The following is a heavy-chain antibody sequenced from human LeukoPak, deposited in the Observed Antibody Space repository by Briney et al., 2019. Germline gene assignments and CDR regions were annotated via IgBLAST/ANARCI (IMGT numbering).Heavy chain of an antibody. Sequence: SETLSLTCTVSGASISSTTYYWGWIRQPPRKGLEWIASIYYSGSTYYNPSLRSRVTISVDTSKNQFSLKLSSVTAADTAVYYCARHKYSSGWPPEGAFDIWGQGTMVTVSS. CDR1: GASISSTTYY. J-gene: IGHJ3*02. V-gene: IGHV4-39*01. CDR3: ARHKYSSGWPPEGAFDI. D-gene: IGHD6-19*01. CDR2: IYYSGST.